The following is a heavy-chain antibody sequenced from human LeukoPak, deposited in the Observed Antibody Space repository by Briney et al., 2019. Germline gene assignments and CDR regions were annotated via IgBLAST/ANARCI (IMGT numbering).Heavy chain of an antibody. D-gene: IGHD3-10*01. V-gene: IGHV3-7*04. CDR3: ARYDTGRTF. CDR2: IKEDGSEK. Sequence: GGSLRLSCAASGFTFSGYWMSWVRQAPGKGLEWVANIKEDGSEKYYVDSVKGRFTISRDNAKNSLYLQMNSLRAEDTAVYYCARYDTGRTFWGQGTLVTV. CDR1: GFTFSGYW. J-gene: IGHJ4*02.